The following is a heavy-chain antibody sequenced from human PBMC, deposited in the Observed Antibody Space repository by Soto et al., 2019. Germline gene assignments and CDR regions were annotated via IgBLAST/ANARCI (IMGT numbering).Heavy chain of an antibody. CDR1: GFTFSSYA. J-gene: IGHJ4*02. CDR2: LSGSGIST. Sequence: EVQLLESGGGLVQPGGSLRLSCAASGFTFSSYAMSWVRRARGKGLEWVSALSGSGISTYYADSVKGRFTISRDNSKNTLYLQMNSLRAEDTAVYYCAKDLGYSTGWEPFDYWGQGTLVTVSS. D-gene: IGHD6-19*01. CDR3: AKDLGYSTGWEPFDY. V-gene: IGHV3-23*01.